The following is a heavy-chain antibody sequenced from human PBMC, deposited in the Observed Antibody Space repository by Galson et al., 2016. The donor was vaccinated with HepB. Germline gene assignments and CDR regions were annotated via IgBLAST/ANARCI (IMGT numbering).Heavy chain of an antibody. J-gene: IGHJ1*01. Sequence: SLRLSCAASGFTFSLYGMHWVRQAPGKGLEWVAFIWYDGSYEHYAESVKGRFTISRDNSKNTLYLQMNSLRAEDTAVYYCARRYCSGGRGHSEYFHHWGQGTLVTVSS. CDR3: ARRYCSGGRGHSEYFHH. CDR2: IWYDGSYE. V-gene: IGHV3-33*01. D-gene: IGHD2-15*01. CDR1: GFTFSLYG.